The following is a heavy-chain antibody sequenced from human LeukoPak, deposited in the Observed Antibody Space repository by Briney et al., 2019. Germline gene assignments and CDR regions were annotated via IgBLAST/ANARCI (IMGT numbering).Heavy chain of an antibody. CDR1: GGSISSSSYY. V-gene: IGHV4-39*01. CDR2: IYYSGST. D-gene: IGHD4-17*01. CDR3: ASPTTVTTKVDAFDI. Sequence: SETLSLTCTVSGGSISSSSYYWGWIRQPPGKGPEWIGSIYYSGSTYYNPSLKSRVTISVDTSKNQFSLKLSSVTAADTAVYYCASPTTVTTKVDAFDIWGQGTMVTVSS. J-gene: IGHJ3*02.